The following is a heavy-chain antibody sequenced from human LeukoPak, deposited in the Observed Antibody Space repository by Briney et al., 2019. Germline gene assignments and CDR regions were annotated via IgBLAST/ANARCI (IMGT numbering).Heavy chain of an antibody. CDR3: ARVSGYQLLSSFDY. D-gene: IGHD2-2*01. J-gene: IGHJ4*02. CDR2: INHSGST. CDR1: GGSFSGYY. Sequence: SETLSLTCAVYGGSFSGYYWSWIRQPSGKGLEWIGEINHSGSTNYNPSLKSRVTISVDTSKNQFSLKLSSVTAADTAVYYCARVSGYQLLSSFDYWGQGTLVTVSS. V-gene: IGHV4-34*01.